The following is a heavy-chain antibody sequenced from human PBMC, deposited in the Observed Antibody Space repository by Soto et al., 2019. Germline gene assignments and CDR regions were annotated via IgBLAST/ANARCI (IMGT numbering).Heavy chain of an antibody. Sequence: EVQLVESGGGLVQPGRSLRLSCAASGFTFDDYAMHWVRQPPGKGLEWVPGITWNSGIIGYADSVKGRFTISRDNAKNSLYLQMNSLRPEDTALYYCAKDQGYSTSYYGYVDLWGRGTLVTVSS. CDR1: GFTFDDYA. D-gene: IGHD6-13*01. J-gene: IGHJ2*01. CDR3: AKDQGYSTSYYGYVDL. CDR2: ITWNSGII. V-gene: IGHV3-9*01.